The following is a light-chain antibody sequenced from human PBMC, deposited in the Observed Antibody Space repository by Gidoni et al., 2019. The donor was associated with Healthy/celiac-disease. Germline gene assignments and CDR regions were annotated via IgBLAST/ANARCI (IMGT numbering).Light chain of an antibody. Sequence: QSVLTQPPSVSGAPGQRVTISCTGSSSNIGAGYDVHWYQQLPGTAPKLLIYGNSNRPSGVPHRFSGSKSGTSASLAITGLQAEDEADYYRQSYDSSLSGSVFGGGTKLTVL. V-gene: IGLV1-40*01. CDR3: QSYDSSLSGSV. CDR1: SSNIGAGYD. CDR2: GNS. J-gene: IGLJ2*01.